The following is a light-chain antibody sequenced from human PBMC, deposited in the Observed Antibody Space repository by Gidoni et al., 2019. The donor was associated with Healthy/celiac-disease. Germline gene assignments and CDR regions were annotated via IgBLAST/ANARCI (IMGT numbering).Light chain of an antibody. CDR2: DVS. J-gene: IGLJ1*01. CDR3: CSYAGSYTFV. V-gene: IGLV2-11*01. Sequence: SAPPQPHRSVSGSPGQSVTISCTGTSSDVGGYNYVSWYQQHPGKAPKLMIYDVSKRPSGVPDRFSGSKSGNTASLTISGLQAGDEADYYCCSYAGSYTFVFGTGTKVTVL. CDR1: SSDVGGYNY.